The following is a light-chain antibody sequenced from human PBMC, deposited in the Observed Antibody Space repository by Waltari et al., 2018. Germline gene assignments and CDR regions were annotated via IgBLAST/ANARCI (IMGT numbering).Light chain of an antibody. Sequence: DIVMTQSPVSLSVSLGERATINCKSSQSVLYSSNNKNYLAWYQQKPGQPPKLLIYWASTRESGVPDRFSGSGSGTDFTLTISSLQAEDVAVYYCQQYYGPPVTFGGGTKVEIK. V-gene: IGKV4-1*01. CDR1: QSVLYSSNNKNY. J-gene: IGKJ4*01. CDR3: QQYYGPPVT. CDR2: WAS.